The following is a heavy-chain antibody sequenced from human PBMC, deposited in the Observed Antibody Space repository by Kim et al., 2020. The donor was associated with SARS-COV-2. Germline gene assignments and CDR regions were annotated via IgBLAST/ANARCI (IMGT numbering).Heavy chain of an antibody. J-gene: IGHJ3*02. D-gene: IGHD3-22*01. CDR2: IKQDGSEK. Sequence: GGSLRLSCAASGFTFSSYWMSWVRQAPGKGLEWVANIKQDGSEKYYVDSVKGRFTISRDNAKNSLYLQMNSLRAEDTAVYYCARVRYYDSSGYYSGLLGAFDIWGQGTMVTVSS. V-gene: IGHV3-7*03. CDR3: ARVRYYDSSGYYSGLLGAFDI. CDR1: GFTFSSYW.